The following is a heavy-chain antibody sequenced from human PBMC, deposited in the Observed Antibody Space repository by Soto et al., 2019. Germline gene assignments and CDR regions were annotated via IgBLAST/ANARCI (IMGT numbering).Heavy chain of an antibody. V-gene: IGHV1-69*01. CDR3: ARSFSAVTTYWFDY. CDR2: IIPIFGTT. Sequence: QVQVVQSGAEVKKPGSSVKVSCKASVGALRSHVITWVRQAPGQGLEWMGGIIPIFGTTNYAQKFQGRLTITADESTTTAYMDLSSLRSADTAVYYCARSFSAVTTYWFDYWGQRSLVTVSS. J-gene: IGHJ4*02. D-gene: IGHD4-17*01. CDR1: VGALRSHV.